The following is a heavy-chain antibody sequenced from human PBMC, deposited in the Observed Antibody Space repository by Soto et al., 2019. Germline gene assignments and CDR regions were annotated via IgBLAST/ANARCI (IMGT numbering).Heavy chain of an antibody. D-gene: IGHD4-17*01. J-gene: IGHJ3*02. Sequence: VGSPTLSCAASGFTVSSNYMSWVHQAPGKGLEWVSVIYSGGSTYYADSVKGRFTISRDNSKNTLYLQMNSLRAEDTAVYYCASDYGDYNAFDIWGQGTMVTVSS. CDR3: ASDYGDYNAFDI. CDR1: GFTVSSNY. V-gene: IGHV3-53*01. CDR2: IYSGGST.